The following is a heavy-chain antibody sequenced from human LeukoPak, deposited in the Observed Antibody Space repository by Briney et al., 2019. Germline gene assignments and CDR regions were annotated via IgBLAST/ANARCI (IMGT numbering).Heavy chain of an antibody. J-gene: IGHJ4*02. CDR2: INAGNGNT. V-gene: IGHV1-3*01. CDR3: ARGGVLMEASSSSPQTP. CDR1: GYTFTSYA. D-gene: IGHD6-13*01. Sequence: ASVKVSCKASGYTFTSYAMHWVRLAPGQRLEWMGWINAGNGNTKYSQKFQGRVTITRDTSASTAYMELSSLRSEDTAVYYCARGGVLMEASSSSPQTPWGQGTLVTVSS.